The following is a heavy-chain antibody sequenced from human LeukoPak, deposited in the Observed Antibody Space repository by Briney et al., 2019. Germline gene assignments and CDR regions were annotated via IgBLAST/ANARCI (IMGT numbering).Heavy chain of an antibody. J-gene: IGHJ4*02. Sequence: GGSLRLPCAASGFTFKNAWMSWVRQATGKGLEWVGRIKSKAHGGTTDYAAPVKDRFTISRDDSKNTLYLQMNSLKTEDKAVYYCTTILFDYGDYFYYWGQGTLVTVSS. D-gene: IGHD4-17*01. CDR1: GFTFKNAW. CDR3: TTILFDYGDYFYY. CDR2: IKSKAHGGTT. V-gene: IGHV3-15*01.